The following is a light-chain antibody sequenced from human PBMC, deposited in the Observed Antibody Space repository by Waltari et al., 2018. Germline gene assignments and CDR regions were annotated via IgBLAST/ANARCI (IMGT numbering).Light chain of an antibody. Sequence: EIGLTQSPGTLSLSPGERPTISCRASQSVSRSLAWYQQKPGQAPRLLIYDASSRATGIPDRFSGSGSGTDFSLTISRLEPEDFAVYYCQHYVRLPVSFGQGTKVEIK. CDR1: QSVSRS. CDR3: QHYVRLPVS. CDR2: DAS. V-gene: IGKV3-20*01. J-gene: IGKJ1*01.